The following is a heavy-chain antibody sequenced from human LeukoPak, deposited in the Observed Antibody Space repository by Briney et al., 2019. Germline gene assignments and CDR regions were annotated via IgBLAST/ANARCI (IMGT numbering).Heavy chain of an antibody. D-gene: IGHD5-18*01. V-gene: IGHV3-48*03. CDR2: ISSSGSTI. CDR3: AKDLGEGAYSYGWDAFDI. CDR1: GFTFSSYE. J-gene: IGHJ3*02. Sequence: PGGSLRLSCAASGFTFSSYEMNWVRQAPGKGLEWVSYISSSGSTIYYADSVKGRFTISRDNSKNTLYLQMNSLRAEDTAVYYCAKDLGEGAYSYGWDAFDIWGQGTMVTVSS.